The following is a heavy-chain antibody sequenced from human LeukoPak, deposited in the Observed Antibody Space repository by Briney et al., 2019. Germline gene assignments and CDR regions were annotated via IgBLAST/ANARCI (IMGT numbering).Heavy chain of an antibody. V-gene: IGHV4-59*11. J-gene: IGHJ4*02. CDR1: GGFMSSHY. D-gene: IGHD3-22*01. Sequence: SETLSLTCSVSGGFMSSHYWSWIRQSPGKGLEWIGYVFYSGRTNYSPSLKSRVTISLDTPKSQFSLRLNSVTAADTAVYYCARDRGYRSASDTYYYREDYFDYWGQGILVTISP. CDR3: ARDRGYRSASDTYYYREDYFDY. CDR2: VFYSGRT.